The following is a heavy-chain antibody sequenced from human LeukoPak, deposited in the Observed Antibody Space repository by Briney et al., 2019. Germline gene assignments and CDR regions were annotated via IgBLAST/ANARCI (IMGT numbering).Heavy chain of an antibody. D-gene: IGHD5-18*01. CDR2: IYYSGST. CDR1: GGSISSSSYY. J-gene: IGHJ4*02. CDR3: ARDPAMVFFAY. V-gene: IGHV4-39*02. Sequence: PSETLSLTCTVSGGSISSSSYYWGWIRQPPGKGLEWIGTIYYSGSTYYNPSLKSRVTISVDTSKNQFSLKLRSVPAADTAVYYCARDPAMVFFAYWGQGTLVTVSS.